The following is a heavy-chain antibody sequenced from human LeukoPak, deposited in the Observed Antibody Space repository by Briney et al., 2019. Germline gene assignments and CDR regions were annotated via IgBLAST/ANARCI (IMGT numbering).Heavy chain of an antibody. CDR2: IIPIFGTA. J-gene: IGHJ3*02. V-gene: IGHV1-69*13. CDR1: GGTFSSYA. CDR3: ARDMGHCSSTSCYMDAFDI. Sequence: GASVKVSCKASGGTFSSYAISWVRQAPGQGLEWMGGIIPIFGTANYAQKFQGRVTITADESTSTAYMELSSLRSEDTAVYYCARDMGHCSSTSCYMDAFDIWGQGTMVTVSS. D-gene: IGHD2-2*02.